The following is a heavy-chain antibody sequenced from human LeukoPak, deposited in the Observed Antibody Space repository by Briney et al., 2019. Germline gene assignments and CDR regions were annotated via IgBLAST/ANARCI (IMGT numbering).Heavy chain of an antibody. CDR2: INSDGSWT. CDR3: FSFYETY. CDR1: GNYW. V-gene: IGHV3-74*01. Sequence: GGSLRLSCAASGNYWMHWVRQAPGKGLVWVSHINSDGSWTSYADSVKGRFTISKDIAKNRVYLQMNSLRAEDTAVYYCFSFYETYWGRGTLVTVSS. D-gene: IGHD2/OR15-2a*01. J-gene: IGHJ4*02.